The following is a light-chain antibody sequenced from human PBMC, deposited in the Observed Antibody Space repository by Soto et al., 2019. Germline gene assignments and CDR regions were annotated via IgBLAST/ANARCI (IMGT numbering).Light chain of an antibody. J-gene: IGLJ3*02. V-gene: IGLV1-44*01. CDR2: NND. CDR3: ASLDDSLNGRL. Sequence: QSVLTQPPSASGPPGQTVTISCSGSNSNIGGNPVSWYQVLPGAAPKLLIYNNDQRPSGVPDRLSGSKSGTSASLAISGLQSDDEADYFCASLDDSLNGRLFGGGTKGTVL. CDR1: NSNIGGNP.